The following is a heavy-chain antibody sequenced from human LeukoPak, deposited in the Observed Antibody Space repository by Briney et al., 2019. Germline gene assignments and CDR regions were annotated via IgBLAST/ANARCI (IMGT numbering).Heavy chain of an antibody. D-gene: IGHD1-26*01. V-gene: IGHV5-10-1*01. Sequence: GESLKISCKGSGYTFTNYWITWVRQMPGKGLEWMGRIDPSDSYTSYSPSFQGHVTISADKSISTAYLQWGSLKASDTAIYYCARGGSGSYSKSTRFDYWGQGTLVTVSS. CDR2: IDPSDSYT. J-gene: IGHJ4*02. CDR3: ARGGSGSYSKSTRFDY. CDR1: GYTFTNYW.